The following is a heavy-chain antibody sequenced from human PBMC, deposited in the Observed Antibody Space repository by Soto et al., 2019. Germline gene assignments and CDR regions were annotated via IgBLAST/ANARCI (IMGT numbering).Heavy chain of an antibody. CDR2: FDPEDGET. J-gene: IGHJ3*02. V-gene: IGHV1-24*01. D-gene: IGHD1-20*01. CDR3: ATDTGRYNWNLGAFDI. Sequence: GASVKVSCKVSGYTLTELSMHWVRQAPGKGLEWMGGFDPEDGETIYAQKFQGRVTMTEDTSTDTAYMELSSLRSEDTAVYYCATDTGRYNWNLGAFDIWGQGTMVTV. CDR1: GYTLTELS.